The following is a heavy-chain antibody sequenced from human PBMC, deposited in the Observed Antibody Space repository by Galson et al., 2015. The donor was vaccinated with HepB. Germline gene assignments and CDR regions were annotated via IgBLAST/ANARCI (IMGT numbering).Heavy chain of an antibody. CDR1: GFTFSDAR. D-gene: IGHD2-8*01. CDR3: ASSPRKAAYCSNGVCPNVFDV. V-gene: IGHV3-15*01. CDR2: IKSKADGWTT. J-gene: IGHJ3*01. Sequence: SLRLSCAASGFTFSDARMSWVRQAPGKGLEWVGRIKSKADGWTTDNAAPVKGRFTISRDDSKNTLYLQMNSLKTEDTAVYYCASSPRKAAYCSNGVCPNVFDVWGQGTMVTVSS.